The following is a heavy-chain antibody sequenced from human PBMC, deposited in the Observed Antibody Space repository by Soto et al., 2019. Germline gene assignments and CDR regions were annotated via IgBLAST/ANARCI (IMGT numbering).Heavy chain of an antibody. Sequence: QVQLQQWGAGLLKPSETLSLTCAVYGGSFSDYYWSWIRQPPGKGLEWIGEINHSGSTNYNPSLKSRVTISVDTSKNQFSLKLSSVTAADTAVYYCARSRITGAGDYWGQGTLVTVSS. J-gene: IGHJ4*02. CDR3: ARSRITGAGDY. V-gene: IGHV4-34*01. CDR2: INHSGST. CDR1: GGSFSDYY. D-gene: IGHD6-13*01.